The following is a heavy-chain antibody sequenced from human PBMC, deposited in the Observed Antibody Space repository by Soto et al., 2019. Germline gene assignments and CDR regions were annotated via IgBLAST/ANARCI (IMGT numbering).Heavy chain of an antibody. CDR1: GFTFGDYA. V-gene: IGHV3-49*03. CDR3: ARGYSYTQPVFDY. CDR2: IRSKAYGGTT. Sequence: PGGSLRLSCTASGFTFGDYAMSWFRQAPGKGLEWVGFIRSKAYGGTTEYAASVKGRFTISRDNSKNTLYLQMNSLRAEDTAVYYCARGYSYTQPVFDYWGLGTLVTVSS. D-gene: IGHD5-18*01. J-gene: IGHJ4*02.